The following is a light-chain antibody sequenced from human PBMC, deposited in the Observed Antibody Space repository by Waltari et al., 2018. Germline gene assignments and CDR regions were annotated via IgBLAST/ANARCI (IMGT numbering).Light chain of an antibody. CDR1: SRDVGGYNS. CDR3: SSYTSSSTLYV. J-gene: IGLJ1*01. CDR2: DVS. V-gene: IGLV2-14*01. Sequence: QSALTQPASVSGSPGPSITISCTGTSRDVGGYNSVSWYQQHPGKAPNLMIYDVSNRPSGVSNRFSGSKSGNTASLTISGLQAEDEADYYCSSYTSSSTLYVFGTGTKVTVL.